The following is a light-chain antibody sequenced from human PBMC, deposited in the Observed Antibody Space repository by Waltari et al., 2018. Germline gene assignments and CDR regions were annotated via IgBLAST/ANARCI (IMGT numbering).Light chain of an antibody. CDR1: SSNIESNH. CDR2: RDN. V-gene: IGLV1-47*01. Sequence: QSVLTQSPSASGTPWQRVTISCSGSSSNIESNHVFWYQQIPGTAPKLLSFRDNMRPSGVPDRFSASKSGTSASLAISGLRSEDEADYYCAAWDNSLSGVLFGGGTKLTVL. CDR3: AAWDNSLSGVL. J-gene: IGLJ2*01.